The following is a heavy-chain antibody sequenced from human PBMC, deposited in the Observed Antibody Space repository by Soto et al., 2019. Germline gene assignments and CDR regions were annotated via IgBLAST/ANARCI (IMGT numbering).Heavy chain of an antibody. J-gene: IGHJ4*02. CDR2: IYYSGST. D-gene: IGHD3-10*01. V-gene: IGHV4-31*03. CDR1: GGSISSGGYY. Sequence: SETLSLTCTVSGGSISSGGYYWSWIRQHPGKGLEWIGYIYYSGSTYYNPSLKSRVTISVDTSKNQFSLKLSSVTAADTAVYYCARSTMVRGPKFDYWGQGTLVTVSS. CDR3: ARSTMVRGPKFDY.